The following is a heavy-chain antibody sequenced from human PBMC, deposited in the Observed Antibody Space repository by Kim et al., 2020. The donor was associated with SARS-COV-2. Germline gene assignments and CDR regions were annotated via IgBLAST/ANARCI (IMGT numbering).Heavy chain of an antibody. D-gene: IGHD6-13*01. CDR3: AKTGMAVAGSYFDY. V-gene: IGHV3-30*18. Sequence: GGSLRLSCAASGFTFSSYGMHWVRQAPGKGLEWVAVISYDGSKKYYADSVKGRFTISRDNSKNRLYLQMNSLRAEDTAVYYCAKTGMAVAGSYFDYWGQETLVTVSS. CDR2: ISYDGSKK. J-gene: IGHJ4*02. CDR1: GFTFSSYG.